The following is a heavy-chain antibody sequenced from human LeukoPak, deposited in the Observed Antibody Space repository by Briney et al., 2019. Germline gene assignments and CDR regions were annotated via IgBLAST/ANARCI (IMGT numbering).Heavy chain of an antibody. V-gene: IGHV4-59*01. D-gene: IGHD2-2*01. Sequence: SETLSLTCAVSGGSIDSYYWSWIRQPPGKGLEWIGYIYYTGSTEYHPSLKSRVTISLDTSKNQFSLKLTSVTAADTAVYYCARVYQSAEYYFDYWGQGNLVSVSS. CDR1: GGSIDSYY. CDR2: IYYTGST. J-gene: IGHJ4*02. CDR3: ARVYQSAEYYFDY.